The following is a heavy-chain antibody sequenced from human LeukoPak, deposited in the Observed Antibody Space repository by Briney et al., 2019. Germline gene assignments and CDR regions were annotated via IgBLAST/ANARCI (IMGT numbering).Heavy chain of an antibody. J-gene: IGHJ4*02. D-gene: IGHD2-21*02. CDR1: GYTFTSYA. CDR2: INAGNGNT. CDR3: ATGLDGDCPDY. V-gene: IGHV1-3*01. Sequence: ASVKVSCKASGYTFTSYAMHWVRQAPGQRLEWMGWINAGNGNTKYSQKFQGRVTITRDTTASTAYMELSGLRSEDTAVYYCATGLDGDCPDYWGQGTLVTVSS.